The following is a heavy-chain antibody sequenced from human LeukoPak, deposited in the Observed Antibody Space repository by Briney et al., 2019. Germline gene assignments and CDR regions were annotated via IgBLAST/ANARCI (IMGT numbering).Heavy chain of an antibody. CDR1: GGSISSYY. J-gene: IGHJ2*01. CDR2: IYTSGST. V-gene: IGHV4-4*07. CDR3: ARPDFDEMSSHPCFL. D-gene: IGHD3-3*01. Sequence: SETLSLTCTVSGGSISSYYWRWRRQPAGEGVEWMGGIYTSGSTNYNPSLKRRVTISVDTSNNKFSLKLTSVTAPDTPVYHCARPDFDEMSSHPCFLCGRGTLVTLSS.